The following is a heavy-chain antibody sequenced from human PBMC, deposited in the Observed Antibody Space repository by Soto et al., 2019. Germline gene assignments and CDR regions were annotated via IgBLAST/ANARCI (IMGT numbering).Heavy chain of an antibody. Sequence: PGGSLRLSCAASGFTFSSYAMSWVRQAPGKGLEWVSAISGSGGSTYYADSVKGRFTISRDNSKNTLYLQMNSLRAEDTAVYYCAKFYDYVWGSYRPPYYYYGMVVWGQGTTVTVSS. CDR1: GFTFSSYA. J-gene: IGHJ6*02. V-gene: IGHV3-23*01. CDR2: ISGSGGST. CDR3: AKFYDYVWGSYRPPYYYYGMVV. D-gene: IGHD3-16*02.